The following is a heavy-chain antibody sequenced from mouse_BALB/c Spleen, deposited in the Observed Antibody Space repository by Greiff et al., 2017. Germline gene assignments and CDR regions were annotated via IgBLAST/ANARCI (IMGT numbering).Heavy chain of an antibody. CDR3: ARLGYDYDDYAMDY. J-gene: IGHJ4*01. CDR1: GYTFTSYW. Sequence: VQLQQSGAELAKPGASVKMSCKASGYTFTSYWMHWVKQRPGQGLEWIGYINPSTGYTEYNQQFKDKATLTADKSSSTAYMQLSSLTSEDSAVYYCARLGYDYDDYAMDYWGQGTSVTVSS. D-gene: IGHD2-4*01. CDR2: INPSTGYT. V-gene: IGHV1-7*01.